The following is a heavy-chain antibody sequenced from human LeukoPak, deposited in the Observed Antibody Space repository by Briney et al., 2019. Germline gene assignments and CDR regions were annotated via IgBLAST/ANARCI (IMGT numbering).Heavy chain of an antibody. CDR1: GFTFSSFS. J-gene: IGHJ4*02. V-gene: IGHV3-21*04. CDR2: ISSTSSNI. Sequence: GGSLRLSCAASGFTFSSFSVNWVRQAPGKGLEWVSLISSTSSNIHYADSVKGRFTISRDNAKNSLYLQMNSLRAEDTAVYYCAKLARSSWVFGYYFDYWGQGTLVTVSS. CDR3: AKLARSSWVFGYYFDY. D-gene: IGHD6-6*01.